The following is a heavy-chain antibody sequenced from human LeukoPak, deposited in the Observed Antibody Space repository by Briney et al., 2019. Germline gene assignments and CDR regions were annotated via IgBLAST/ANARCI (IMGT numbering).Heavy chain of an antibody. J-gene: IGHJ4*02. D-gene: IGHD4-17*01. CDR2: IYYSGST. V-gene: IGHV4-39*01. CDR1: GGSISSSSYY. Sequence: SETLSLTCTVSGGSISSSSYYWGWLRQPPGKGLEWIGSIYYSGSTYYNPSLKSRVTISVDTSKNQFSLKLSSVTAADTAVYYCATREKHVTTVTRDYWGQGTLVTVSS. CDR3: ATREKHVTTVTRDY.